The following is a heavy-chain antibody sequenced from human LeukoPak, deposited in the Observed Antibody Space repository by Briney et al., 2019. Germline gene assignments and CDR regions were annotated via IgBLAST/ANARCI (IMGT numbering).Heavy chain of an antibody. Sequence: ASVKVSCKASGYTFTSYYMHWVRQAPGQGLEWMGLINPTGGSTGYAQKFQGRVTMTRDMSTSTDYMELSSLRSDDTAVYYCARDWYYYDSSGHDAFDIWGQGTMVTVSS. J-gene: IGHJ3*02. CDR2: INPTGGST. D-gene: IGHD3-22*01. V-gene: IGHV1-46*01. CDR3: ARDWYYYDSSGHDAFDI. CDR1: GYTFTSYY.